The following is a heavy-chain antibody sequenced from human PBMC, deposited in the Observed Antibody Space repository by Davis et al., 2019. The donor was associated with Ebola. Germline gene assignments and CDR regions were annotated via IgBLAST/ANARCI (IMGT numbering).Heavy chain of an antibody. CDR3: ARVTENGMDV. V-gene: IGHV3-48*01. J-gene: IGHJ6*02. CDR1: GFTFSSYS. D-gene: IGHD2-8*01. CDR2: ISSSSSTT. Sequence: GGSLRLSCAASGFTFSSYSMNWVRQAPGKGLEWVAYISSSSSTTYYADSVKGRFTISRDNSKNTLYLQMNSLRAEDTAVYFCARVTENGMDVWGPGTTVTVSS.